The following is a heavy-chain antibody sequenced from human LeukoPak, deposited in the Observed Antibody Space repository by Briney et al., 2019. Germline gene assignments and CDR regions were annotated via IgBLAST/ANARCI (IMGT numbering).Heavy chain of an antibody. D-gene: IGHD3-10*01. CDR3: ARSRVLLWFGELSDAFDI. CDR1: GGSFSGYY. J-gene: IGHJ3*02. Sequence: SETLSLTCAVYGGSFSGYYWSWIRQPPGKGLEWIGEINHSGSTNYNPSLKSRVTISVDTSKNQFSLKLSSVTAADTAVYYCARSRVLLWFGELSDAFDIWGQGTSVTVSS. CDR2: INHSGST. V-gene: IGHV4-34*01.